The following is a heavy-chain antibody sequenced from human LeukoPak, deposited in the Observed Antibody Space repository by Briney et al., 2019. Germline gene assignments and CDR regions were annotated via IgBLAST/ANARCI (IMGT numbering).Heavy chain of an antibody. J-gene: IGHJ4*02. Sequence: PGGSLGLSCAASGFTFSNYWMSWVRQAPGKGLEWVANIKQDSSEKYYVDSVKGRFTISRDNSENTLYLQMNSLRAEDTAVYYCAKLREWELPDLFDYWGQGTLVTVSS. V-gene: IGHV3-7*03. CDR3: AKLREWELPDLFDY. CDR1: GFTFSNYW. D-gene: IGHD1-26*01. CDR2: IKQDSSEK.